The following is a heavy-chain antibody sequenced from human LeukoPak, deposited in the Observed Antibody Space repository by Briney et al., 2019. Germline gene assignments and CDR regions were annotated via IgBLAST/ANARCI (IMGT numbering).Heavy chain of an antibody. CDR2: ISGSGGST. D-gene: IGHD3-22*01. CDR1: GFTFSSYA. V-gene: IGHV3-23*01. J-gene: IGHJ4*02. Sequence: HPGGSLRLSCAASGFTFSSYAMSWVRQAPGKGLEWVSAISGSGGSTYYADSVKGRFTISRDNSKNTLYLQMNSLRAEDTAVYYCAKGWDYYDSSGYSDYWGQGTLVTVSS. CDR3: AKGWDYYDSSGYSDY.